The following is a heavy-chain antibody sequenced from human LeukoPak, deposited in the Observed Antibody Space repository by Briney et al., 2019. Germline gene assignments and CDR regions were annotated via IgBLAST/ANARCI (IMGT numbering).Heavy chain of an antibody. CDR3: ARGGESSAWFDP. CDR1: GGSFSGYY. V-gene: IGHV4-34*01. Sequence: SETLSLNCAVYGGSFSGYYWSWIRQPPGKGLEWIGEINHSGSTNYNPSLKSRVTISVDTSKNQFSLKLSSVTAADTAVYYCARGGESSAWFDPWGQGTLVTVSS. CDR2: INHSGST. J-gene: IGHJ5*02. D-gene: IGHD3-16*01.